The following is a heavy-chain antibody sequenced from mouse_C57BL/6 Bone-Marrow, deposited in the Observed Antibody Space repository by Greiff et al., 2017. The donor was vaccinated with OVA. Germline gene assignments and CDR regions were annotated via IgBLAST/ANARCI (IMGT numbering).Heavy chain of an antibody. V-gene: IGHV14-4*01. CDR1: GFNIKDDY. J-gene: IGHJ3*01. Sequence: EVQLKESGAELVRPGASVKLSCTASGFNIKDDYMHWVKQRPEQGLEWIGWIDPENGDTEYASKFQGKATITADTSSNTAYLQLSSLTSEDTAVYYCTTKSTWFAYWGQGTLVTVSA. D-gene: IGHD5-1*01. CDR2: IDPENGDT. CDR3: TTKSTWFAY.